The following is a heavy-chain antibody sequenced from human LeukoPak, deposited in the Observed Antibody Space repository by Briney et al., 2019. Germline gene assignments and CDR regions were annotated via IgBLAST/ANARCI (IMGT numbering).Heavy chain of an antibody. CDR2: INHSGST. V-gene: IGHV4-34*01. J-gene: IGHJ4*02. Sequence: PSETLSLTCAVYGGPFSGYYWSWIRQPPGKGLEWIGEINHSGSTNYNPSLKSRVTISVDTSKNQFSLKLSSVTAADTAVYYCARGSREAGQYYDSSGYSDYWGQGTLVTVSS. CDR3: ARGSREAGQYYDSSGYSDY. CDR1: GGPFSGYY. D-gene: IGHD3-22*01.